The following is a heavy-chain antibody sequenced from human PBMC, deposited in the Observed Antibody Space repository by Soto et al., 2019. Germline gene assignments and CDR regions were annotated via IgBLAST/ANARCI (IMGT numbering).Heavy chain of an antibody. Sequence: QVQLVQSGAEVKKPGSSVKVSCKASGGTFSSYAISWVRQAPGQGLEWMGGIIPIFGTADYAQKFQGRVTITADESTSTGYMEVSSLRSEDTAVYYCAQTGTNNYYNGMDVWGQGTTVTVSS. J-gene: IGHJ6*02. V-gene: IGHV1-69*12. CDR2: IIPIFGTA. CDR1: GGTFSSYA. CDR3: AQTGTNNYYNGMDV. D-gene: IGHD4-17*01.